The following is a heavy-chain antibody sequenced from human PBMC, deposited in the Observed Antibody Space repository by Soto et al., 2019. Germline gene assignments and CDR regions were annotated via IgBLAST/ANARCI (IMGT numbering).Heavy chain of an antibody. Sequence: EVQLVESGGGLIQPGGSLSLSCAASGVSVSSDYMTWVRQAPGKGLEWVSVIYVGVTTSYAESVKGRFIVSRDNSKNTLYLQMNSLRVEDTAVYYCARGAGYCSGGSCYGRDWFDPWGQGVLVTGST. CDR2: IYVGVTT. CDR1: GVSVSSDY. CDR3: ARGAGYCSGGSCYGRDWFDP. D-gene: IGHD2-15*01. J-gene: IGHJ5*02. V-gene: IGHV3-53*01.